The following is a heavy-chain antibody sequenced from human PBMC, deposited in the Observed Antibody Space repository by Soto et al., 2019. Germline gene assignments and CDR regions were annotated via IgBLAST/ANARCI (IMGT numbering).Heavy chain of an antibody. CDR2: ISGSGAST. CDR3: AKRYSGGWYDPDY. J-gene: IGHJ4*02. Sequence: PGGSLRLSCASSGVTFSGYAMSWVRQAPGKGLEWVSTISGSGASTYYADSVKGRFTISRDNSKNTLYLQMNSLRAEDTAVYYCAKRYSGGWYDPDYWGQGALVTVSS. D-gene: IGHD6-19*01. V-gene: IGHV3-23*01. CDR1: GVTFSGYA.